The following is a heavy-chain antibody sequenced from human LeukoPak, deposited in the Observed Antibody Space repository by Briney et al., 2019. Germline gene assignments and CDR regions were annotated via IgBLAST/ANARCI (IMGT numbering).Heavy chain of an antibody. CDR1: GFTFNNYA. CDR3: AKGYCSSSSCYSYAFDI. D-gene: IGHD2-2*01. J-gene: IGHJ3*02. CDR2: ISGSGSST. V-gene: IGHV3-23*01. Sequence: GGSLRLFCAASGFTFNNYAMSWVRQAPGKGLEWVSAISGSGSSTYYADSVKGRFTISRDNSKNTLYLQMNSLRAEDTAVYYCAKGYCSSSSCYSYAFDIWGQGTVVTVSS.